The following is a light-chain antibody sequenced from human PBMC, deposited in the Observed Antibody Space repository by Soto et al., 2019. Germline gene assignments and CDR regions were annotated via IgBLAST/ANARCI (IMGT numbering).Light chain of an antibody. CDR1: SSDVGGYNF. CDR2: GVT. Sequence: QSALTQPASVSGSPGQSITISCSGTSSDVGGYNFVSWYRHHPGKAPKLMIYGVTKRPSGVSDRFSGSKSGNTASLTISGLQAEDEADYYCTSFTTNNTVVFGGRTKVTVL. CDR3: TSFTTNNTVV. V-gene: IGLV2-14*01. J-gene: IGLJ2*01.